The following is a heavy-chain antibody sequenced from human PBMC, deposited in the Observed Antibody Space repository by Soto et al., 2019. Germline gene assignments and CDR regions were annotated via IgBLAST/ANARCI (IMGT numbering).Heavy chain of an antibody. V-gene: IGHV4-34*01. CDR3: ARAMVGRFDY. J-gene: IGHJ4*02. Sequence: SETLSLTCAVYGGSFSGYYWSWIRQPPGKGLEWIGEINHSGSTNYNPSLKSRVTISVDTSKNQFSLKLSSVTAADTAVYYCARAMVGRFDYWGQGTLVTVSS. CDR1: GGSFSGYY. CDR2: INHSGST. D-gene: IGHD2-8*01.